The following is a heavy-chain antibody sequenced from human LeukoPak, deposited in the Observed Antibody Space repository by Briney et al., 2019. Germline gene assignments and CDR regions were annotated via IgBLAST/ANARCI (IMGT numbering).Heavy chain of an antibody. J-gene: IGHJ5*02. CDR1: GGSISSYY. Sequence: SETLSLTCTVSGGSISSYYWSWIRQPPGKGLEWIGYIYYSGSTNYNPSLKSRVTISVDTSKNQFSLKLSSVTAAGTAVYYCARQAIAATGNWFDPWGQGTLVTVSS. CDR3: ARQAIAATGNWFDP. V-gene: IGHV4-59*01. CDR2: IYYSGST. D-gene: IGHD2-15*01.